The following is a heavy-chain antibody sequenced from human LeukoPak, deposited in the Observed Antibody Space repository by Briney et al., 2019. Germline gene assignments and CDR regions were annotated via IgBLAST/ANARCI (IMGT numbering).Heavy chain of an antibody. CDR3: AREGGSGWYLVY. CDR2: ISRSSTYI. CDR1: GFTLSSYG. Sequence: PGGTLRLSCAASGFTLSSYGMNWVRQAPGKGLEWVSSISRSSTYISYADSVKGRFTISRDNSKNTLYLQMNSLRAEDTAVYYCAREGGSGWYLVYWGQGTLVTVSS. D-gene: IGHD6-19*01. V-gene: IGHV3-21*01. J-gene: IGHJ4*02.